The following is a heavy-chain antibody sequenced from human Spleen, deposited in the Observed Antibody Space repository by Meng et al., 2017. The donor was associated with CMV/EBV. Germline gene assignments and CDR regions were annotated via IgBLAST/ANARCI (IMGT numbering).Heavy chain of an antibody. CDR1: GFTFSSSW. CDR3: VRGLGVPAVWNYYYYGMDV. D-gene: IGHD2-2*01. V-gene: IGHV3-52*01. Sequence: GGSLRLSCAASGFTFSSSWMHWVCQAPEKGLEWVADIQCDGSEKYYVESVKGRLTISRDNAKNSLYLQVNSLRAEDMTVYYCVRGLGVPAVWNYYYYGMDVWGQGTTVTVSS. CDR2: IQCDGSEK. J-gene: IGHJ6*02.